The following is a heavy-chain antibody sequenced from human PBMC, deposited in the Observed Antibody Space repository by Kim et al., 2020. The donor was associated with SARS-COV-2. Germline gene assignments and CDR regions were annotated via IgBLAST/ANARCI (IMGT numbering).Heavy chain of an antibody. CDR2: IIPIFGTA. CDR3: ASVGDIVVVPPNYYYYYGMDV. J-gene: IGHJ6*02. Sequence: SLHFSCHSSFFPFLCYSIRGVRKVPGQGLEWMGGIIPIFGTANYAQKFQGRVTITADESTSTAYMELSSLRSEDTAVYYCASVGDIVVVPPNYYYYYGMDVWGQGTTVTVSS. CDR1: FFPFLCYS. V-gene: IGHV1-69*01. D-gene: IGHD2-2*01.